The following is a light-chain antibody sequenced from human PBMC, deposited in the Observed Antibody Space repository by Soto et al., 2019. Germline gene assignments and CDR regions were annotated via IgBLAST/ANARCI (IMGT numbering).Light chain of an antibody. CDR3: SSYTSSSTPYV. CDR2: DVS. CDR1: SSDVGGYNY. Sequence: QSALTQPASVSGSSGQSITISCTGTSSDVGGYNYVSWYQQHPGKAPKLMIYDVSNRPSGVSNRFSGSKSGNTASLTISGLQAEDEADYYCSSYTSSSTPYVFGTGTKVNVL. J-gene: IGLJ1*01. V-gene: IGLV2-14*01.